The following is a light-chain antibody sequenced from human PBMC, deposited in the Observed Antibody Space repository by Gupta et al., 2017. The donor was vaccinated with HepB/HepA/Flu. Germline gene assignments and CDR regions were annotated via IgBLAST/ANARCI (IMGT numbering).Light chain of an antibody. CDR3: QQYGSSMP. CDR1: QIVSNNY. CDR2: GAS. Sequence: EIALMQSPAPLSLSPGERVTLSCRASQIVSNNYLAWYQQKPGQAPRLLIYGASSRPTGIPDRFSGSGSGTDFTLTISRLEPEDSAVYHCQQYGSSMPFGQGTRLEVK. J-gene: IGKJ5*01. V-gene: IGKV3-20*01.